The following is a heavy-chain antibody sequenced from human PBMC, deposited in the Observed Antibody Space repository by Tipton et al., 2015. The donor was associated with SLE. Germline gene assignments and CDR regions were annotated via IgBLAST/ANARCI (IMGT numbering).Heavy chain of an antibody. CDR2: IQYDGNDK. Sequence: GSLRLSCAASGFAFSDYGMNWVRQAPGKGLEWVSFIQYDGNDKYYADSVKGRFTISRDNSKNTLYLQMNSLRVEDTAVYYCAKDLLRLLEWLLSGEGAYDVWGQGTMVTVSS. CDR1: GFAFSDYG. V-gene: IGHV3-30*02. CDR3: AKDLLRLLEWLLSGEGAYDV. J-gene: IGHJ3*01. D-gene: IGHD3-3*01.